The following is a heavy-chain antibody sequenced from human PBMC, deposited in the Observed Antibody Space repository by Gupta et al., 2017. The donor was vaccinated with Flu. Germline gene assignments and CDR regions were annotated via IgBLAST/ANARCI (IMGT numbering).Heavy chain of an antibody. CDR3: AKGGRHNWNYDGDY. V-gene: IGHV3-30*18. CDR1: GFTFSDYG. D-gene: IGHD1-7*01. Sequence: QAQLVQSVGGVVQPGTSLRLSCAASGFTFSDYGLHWVRQAPGKGLYWMAVMSDDGSNQWYAYSVRGRFTISRDNSKNTLFLQMNSLRADDTAVYYCAKGGRHNWNYDGDYWGQGTLVTVSS. CDR2: MSDDGSNQ. J-gene: IGHJ4*02.